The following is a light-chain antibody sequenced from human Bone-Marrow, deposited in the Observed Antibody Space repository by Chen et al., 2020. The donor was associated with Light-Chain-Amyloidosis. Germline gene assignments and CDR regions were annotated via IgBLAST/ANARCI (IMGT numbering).Light chain of an antibody. CDR1: NIGSTS. V-gene: IGLV3-21*02. CDR3: QVWDRSSDRPV. Sequence: SYALTQPSSVSGATGQTATIACGGNNIGSTSVHWYQQTPGQAPLLVVYDDSDRPSGIPERLSGSNSGNTATLTISRVEAGYEADYYCQVWDRSSDRPVFGGGTKLTVL. J-gene: IGLJ3*02. CDR2: DDS.